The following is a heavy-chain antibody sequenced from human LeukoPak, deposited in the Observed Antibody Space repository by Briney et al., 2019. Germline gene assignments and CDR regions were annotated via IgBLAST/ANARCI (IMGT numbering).Heavy chain of an antibody. CDR3: AKFGLPYSIDL. D-gene: IGHD3/OR15-3a*01. Sequence: PGGSLRLSCKASGFSIHQSSMSWVRQAPVKGLEWVASIRPDGSAVFYVDSVKGRFTFSRDNAKNSLDLQMNSLRAEDTALYYCAKFGLPYSIDLRGQGTMVTVSS. V-gene: IGHV3-7*01. J-gene: IGHJ3*01. CDR2: IRPDGSAV. CDR1: GFSIHQSS.